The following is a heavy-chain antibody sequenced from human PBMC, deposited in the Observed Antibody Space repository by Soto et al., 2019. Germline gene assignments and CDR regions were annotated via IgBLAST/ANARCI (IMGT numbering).Heavy chain of an antibody. Sequence: SETLSLTCAVYGGSFSGYYWSWIRQPPGKGLEWIGEINHSGSTNYNPSLKSRVTISVDTSKNQFSLKLGSVTAADTAVYYCARVTYYYDSSGYYLLDYWGQGTLVTVSS. D-gene: IGHD3-22*01. CDR3: ARVTYYYDSSGYYLLDY. J-gene: IGHJ4*02. CDR2: INHSGST. V-gene: IGHV4-34*01. CDR1: GGSFSGYY.